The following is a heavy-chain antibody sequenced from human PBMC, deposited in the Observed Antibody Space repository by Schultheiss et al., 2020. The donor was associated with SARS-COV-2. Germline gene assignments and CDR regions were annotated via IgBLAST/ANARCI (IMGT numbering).Heavy chain of an antibody. J-gene: IGHJ6*03. CDR2: IYHSGST. V-gene: IGHV4-39*01. Sequence: SETLSLTCTVSGGSISSSSYYWGWIRQPPGKGLEWIGSIYHSGSTYYNPSLKSRVTISVDTSKNQFSLKLSSVTAADTAVYYCARGGGDSSGWLDYYYYMDVWGKGTTVTVSS. CDR3: ARGGGDSSGWLDYYYYMDV. D-gene: IGHD6-19*01. CDR1: GGSISSSSYY.